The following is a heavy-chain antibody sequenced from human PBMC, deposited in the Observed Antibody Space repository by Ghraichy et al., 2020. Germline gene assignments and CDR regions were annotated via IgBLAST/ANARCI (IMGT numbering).Heavy chain of an antibody. CDR1: GGSISSSNW. Sequence: SETLSLTCAVSGGSISSSNWWSWVRQPPGKGLEWIGEIYHSGSTNYNPSLKSRVTISVDKSKNQFSLKLSSVTAADTAVYYCARVQEGPYALYDYWGQGTLVTVSS. CDR3: ARVQEGPYALYDY. CDR2: IYHSGST. V-gene: IGHV4-4*02. J-gene: IGHJ4*02. D-gene: IGHD3-16*01.